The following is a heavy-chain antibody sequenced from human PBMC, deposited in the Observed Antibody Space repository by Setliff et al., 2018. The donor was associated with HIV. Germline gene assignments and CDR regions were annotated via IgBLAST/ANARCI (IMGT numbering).Heavy chain of an antibody. CDR2: ITHSGST. D-gene: IGHD6-19*01. Sequence: PWETLSLTCAVYGGSFTDFYWTFIRQSPGKGLEWIGEITHSGSTTYDPSLKSRIAVSVDTSKNQFSLKLTSVTAADMGVYYCARGRKKTLAVSGTRYFDFWGQGTLVTVSS. CDR1: GGSFTDFY. CDR3: ARGRKKTLAVSGTRYFDF. J-gene: IGHJ4*02. V-gene: IGHV4-34*01.